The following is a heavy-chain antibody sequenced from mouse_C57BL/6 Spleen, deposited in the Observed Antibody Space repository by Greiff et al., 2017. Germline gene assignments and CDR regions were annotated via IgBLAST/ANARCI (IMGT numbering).Heavy chain of an antibody. V-gene: IGHV1-59*01. CDR3: ARWLLLYFDY. D-gene: IGHD2-3*01. CDR2: IDPSDSYT. Sequence: QVQLQQPGAELVRPGTSVKLSCKASGYTFTSYWMHWVKQRPGQGLEWIGVIDPSDSYTTYNQKFKGKATLTVDTSSSTAYMQLSSLTSEDSAVYYCARWLLLYFDYWGQGTTLTVSS. CDR1: GYTFTSYW. J-gene: IGHJ2*01.